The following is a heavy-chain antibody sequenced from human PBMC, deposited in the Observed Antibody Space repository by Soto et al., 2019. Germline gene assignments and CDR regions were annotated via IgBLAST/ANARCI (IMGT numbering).Heavy chain of an antibody. CDR2: ISYDGSNK. D-gene: IGHD6-19*01. CDR1: GFTFSSYG. CDR3: AKDRGLARDYYYYGMDV. J-gene: IGHJ6*02. V-gene: IGHV3-30*18. Sequence: QVQLVESGGGVVQPGRSLRLSCAASGFTFSSYGMHWVRQAPGKGLEWVAVISYDGSNKYYADSVKGRFTISRDNSKNTLYLQMNSRRAEDTAVYYCAKDRGLARDYYYYGMDVWGQGTTVTVSS.